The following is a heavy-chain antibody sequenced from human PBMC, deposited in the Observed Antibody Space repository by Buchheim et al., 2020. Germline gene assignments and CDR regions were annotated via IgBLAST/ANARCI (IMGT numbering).Heavy chain of an antibody. Sequence: QVQLQESGPGLVKPSQTLSLTCTVSGGSISSGGYYWSWIRQHPGKGLEWIGYIYYSGSTYYTPSLKSRVTISVDPSKNQFSLKLSSVTAADTAVYYCAREGMDTAMNYYYYYGMDVWGQGTT. CDR3: AREGMDTAMNYYYYYGMDV. J-gene: IGHJ6*02. V-gene: IGHV4-31*03. D-gene: IGHD5-18*01. CDR1: GGSISSGGYY. CDR2: IYYSGST.